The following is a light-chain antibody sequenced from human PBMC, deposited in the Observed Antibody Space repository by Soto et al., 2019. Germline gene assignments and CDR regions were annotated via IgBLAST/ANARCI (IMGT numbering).Light chain of an antibody. J-gene: IGKJ1*01. CDR3: QQYNNWPPWT. CDR2: GAS. CDR1: QSVSNN. V-gene: IGKV3D-15*01. Sequence: EIVMTQSPATLSVSPGERATLSCRASQSVSNNLAWYQQKPGQSPRLLIYGASTRATGIPARFSGSGSGTEFTLTISSLQSEDFAVYYCQQYNNWPPWTFGQGTKVEIK.